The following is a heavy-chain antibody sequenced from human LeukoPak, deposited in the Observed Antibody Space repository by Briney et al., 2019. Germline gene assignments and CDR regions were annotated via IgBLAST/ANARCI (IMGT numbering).Heavy chain of an antibody. CDR3: ARDRDYYDSSGYYY. CDR2: ISSSSSYI. V-gene: IGHV3-21*01. Sequence: PGRSLRLSSAASGFTFSSYSMNWVRQAPGKGLEWVSSISSSSSYIYYADSVKGRFTISRDNAKNSLYLQMNSLRAEDTAVYYCARDRDYYDSSGYYYWGQGTLVTVSS. J-gene: IGHJ4*02. D-gene: IGHD3-22*01. CDR1: GFTFSSYS.